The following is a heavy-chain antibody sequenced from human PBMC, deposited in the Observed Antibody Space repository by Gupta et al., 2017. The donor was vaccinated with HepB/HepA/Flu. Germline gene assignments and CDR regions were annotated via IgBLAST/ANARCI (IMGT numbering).Heavy chain of an antibody. CDR2: ISPQSGVS. CDR3: GIIEGSPGTF. CDR1: GYNFTAYS. V-gene: IGHV1-2*02. J-gene: IGHJ4*02. D-gene: IGHD1-1*01. Sequence: QVQLVQSGHDVKKPGASVRLSCEAYGYNFTAYSVHWMRQAPGQGLEWMGWISPQSGVSLFAQRFQGRASLTTDRSTSTAYMGLNSLTSDDTAFYYCGIIEGSPGTFWGQGTRVAGS.